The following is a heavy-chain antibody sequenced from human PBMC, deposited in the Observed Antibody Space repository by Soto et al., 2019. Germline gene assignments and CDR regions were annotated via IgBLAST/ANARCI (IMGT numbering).Heavy chain of an antibody. D-gene: IGHD3-3*01. CDR1: GFTFSSYA. CDR3: VKDRGVSGYDFWSGYYDYYYYGMDV. Sequence: PVGSLRLSCSASGFTFSSYAMHWVRHSPGKGLEYVSAISGNGGSTYYADSVKGRFTISRDNSKNTLYLQMSSLRAEDTAVYYCVKDRGVSGYDFWSGYYDYYYYGMDVWGQGTPVTVSS. J-gene: IGHJ6*02. CDR2: ISGNGGST. V-gene: IGHV3-64D*06.